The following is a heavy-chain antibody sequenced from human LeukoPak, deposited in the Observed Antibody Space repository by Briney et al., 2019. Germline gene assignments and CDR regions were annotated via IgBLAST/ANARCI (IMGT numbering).Heavy chain of an antibody. CDR2: IYYSGST. D-gene: IGHD3-22*01. V-gene: IGHV4-39*01. J-gene: IGHJ3*01. CDR1: GGSISSTSYY. CDR3: AKAGVRYFDSSGLYAFDF. Sequence: SETLSLTCAVSGGSISSTSYYWAWIRQPPGKGLEWIGAIYYSGSTYHNPSLKSRVTLSVDTSRNQFSLRLSSVDAADTAVYYCAKAGVRYFDSSGLYAFDFWGQGTTVTVSS.